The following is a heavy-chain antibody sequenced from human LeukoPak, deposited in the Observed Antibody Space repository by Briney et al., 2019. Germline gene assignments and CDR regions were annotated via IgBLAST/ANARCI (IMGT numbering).Heavy chain of an antibody. CDR1: GFTFSTYA. J-gene: IGHJ4*02. D-gene: IGHD4-23*01. V-gene: IGHV3-23*01. Sequence: GGSLRLPCAASGFTFSTYAMSWVRRTPGKGLEWVSAITGPGGSTYYADSVKGRFTISRDNSKNTLYLQMNSLRAEDTAVYYRAKDPPILRWSFDYWGQGTLVTVSS. CDR3: AKDPPILRWSFDY. CDR2: ITGPGGST.